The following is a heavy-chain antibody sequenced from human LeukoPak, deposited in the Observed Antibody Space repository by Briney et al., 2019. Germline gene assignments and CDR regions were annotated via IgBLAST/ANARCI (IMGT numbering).Heavy chain of an antibody. Sequence: EGSRRLSGAASGFTFSDYYMSWIRQAPGKGLEWVSYISSSSSYTNYADSVKGRFTISRDNAKNSLYLQMNSLRAEDTAVYYCARVLDNGGHQYYFDYWGQGTLVSVSS. CDR1: GFTFSDYY. CDR2: ISSSSSYT. CDR3: ARVLDNGGHQYYFDY. J-gene: IGHJ4*02. V-gene: IGHV3-11*05. D-gene: IGHD2-8*01.